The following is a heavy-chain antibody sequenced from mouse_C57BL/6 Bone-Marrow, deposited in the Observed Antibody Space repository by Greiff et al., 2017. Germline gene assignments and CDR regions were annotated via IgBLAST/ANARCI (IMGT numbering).Heavy chain of an antibody. D-gene: IGHD1-1*01. V-gene: IGHV1-55*01. CDR3: ASDYYGSSSFDY. Sequence: VQLQQPGAELVKPGASVKMSCKASGYTFTSYWITWVKQRPGQGLEWIGDIYPGSGSTNYNEKFKSKATLTVDTSSSTAYMQRSSLTSEDSAVYYCASDYYGSSSFDYWGQGTTLTVSS. CDR2: IYPGSGST. J-gene: IGHJ2*01. CDR1: GYTFTSYW.